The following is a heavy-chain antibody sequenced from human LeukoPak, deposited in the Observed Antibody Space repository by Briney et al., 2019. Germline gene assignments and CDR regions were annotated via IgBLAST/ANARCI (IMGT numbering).Heavy chain of an antibody. CDR3: ARRAYKQQPFDY. CDR2: IYYSGST. J-gene: IGHJ4*02. D-gene: IGHD6-13*01. V-gene: IGHV4-39*01. CDR1: GGSISSSSYY. Sequence: PSETLSLTCTASGGSISSSSYYWGWIRQPPGKGLEWIGSIYYSGSTYYNPSLKSRVTISVDTSKNQFSLKLSSVTAADTAVYYCARRAYKQQPFDYWGQGTLVTVSS.